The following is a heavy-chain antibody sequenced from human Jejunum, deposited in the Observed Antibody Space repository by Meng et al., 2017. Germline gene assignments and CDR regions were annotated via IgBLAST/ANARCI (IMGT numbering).Heavy chain of an antibody. CDR3: ARGHYGLDV. J-gene: IGHJ6*02. V-gene: IGHV3-11*01. Sequence: GGSLRLSCAASGFTLSIHWLTWVRQTPGKGLEWVSYIDPTGGSIFYTDSVKGRFTFSRDNAKNSLFLQMNSLRDEDTAVYYCARGHYGLDVWGQGTMVTVSS. CDR1: GFTLSIHW. CDR2: IDPTGGSI.